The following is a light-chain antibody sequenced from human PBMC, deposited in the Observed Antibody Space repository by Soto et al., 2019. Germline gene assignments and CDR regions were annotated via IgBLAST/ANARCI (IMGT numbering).Light chain of an antibody. CDR2: AAS. CDR1: QGISNY. V-gene: IGKV1-27*01. J-gene: IGKJ3*01. Sequence: DIQMTQSPSSLAASAGDRVTISCRASQGISNYFAWYQQKPGKVPKLLIYAASTLQSGVSSRFTGGGSGTDFTLTISSLQPEDVATYYCQKYNWPPFTFGPGTKVDIK. CDR3: QKYNWPPFT.